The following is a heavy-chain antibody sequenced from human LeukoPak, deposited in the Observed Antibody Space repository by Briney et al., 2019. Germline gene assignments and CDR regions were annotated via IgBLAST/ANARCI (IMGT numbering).Heavy chain of an antibody. J-gene: IGHJ6*02. D-gene: IGHD2-21*02. CDR1: GGSFSGYY. CDR2: INHSGST. CDR3: ARLMTSYYYYGMDV. V-gene: IGHV4-34*01. Sequence: SETLSLTCAVYGGSFSGYYWSWIRQPPGKGLEWIGEINHSGSTNYNPSLKSRVTISVDTSKNQFSLKLSSVTAADTAVYYCARLMTSYYYYGMDVWGQGTTVTVSS.